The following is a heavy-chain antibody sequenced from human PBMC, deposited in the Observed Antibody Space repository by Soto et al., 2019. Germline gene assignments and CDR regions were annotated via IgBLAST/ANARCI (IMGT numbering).Heavy chain of an antibody. CDR2: IYSGGST. CDR3: ARGTAYYYDSSCYPFDY. J-gene: IGHJ4*02. CDR1: GFTFSTYA. D-gene: IGHD3-22*01. V-gene: IGHV3-23*03. Sequence: EVQLLESGGGLVQPGGSLRLSCTASGFTFSTYAMSWVRQAPGKGLEWVSVIYSGGSTYYADSVKGRFTISRDNSKNTLYLQMNSLRAEDTAVYYCARGTAYYYDSSCYPFDYWGQGTLVTVSS.